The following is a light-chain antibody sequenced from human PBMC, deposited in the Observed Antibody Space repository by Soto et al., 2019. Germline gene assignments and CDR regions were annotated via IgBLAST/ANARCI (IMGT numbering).Light chain of an antibody. CDR2: DIR. V-gene: IGLV2-14*03. J-gene: IGLJ1*01. CDR3: SSYTSSSTRV. Sequence: QSALTQPASVSGSPGQSITISCTGTSSDVGGYTYVSWYQQHPGKAPKLMIYDIRNRPSGVSNRFSGSKSGNTASLTISALQAEDEADYYCSSYTSSSTRVFGTGTKLTVL. CDR1: SSDVGGYTY.